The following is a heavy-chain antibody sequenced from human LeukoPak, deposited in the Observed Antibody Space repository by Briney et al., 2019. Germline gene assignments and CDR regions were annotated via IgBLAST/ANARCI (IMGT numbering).Heavy chain of an antibody. V-gene: IGHV1-69*13. CDR1: GGTFSSYA. J-gene: IGHJ5*02. CDR3: ARGGGYGDLAFDP. D-gene: IGHD4-17*01. Sequence: ASVKVSCKASGGTFSSYAISWVRQAPGQGLEWMGGIIPIFGTANYAQKFQGRVTITADESTSTAYMELSSPRSEDTAVYYCARGGGYGDLAFDPWGQGTLVTVSS. CDR2: IIPIFGTA.